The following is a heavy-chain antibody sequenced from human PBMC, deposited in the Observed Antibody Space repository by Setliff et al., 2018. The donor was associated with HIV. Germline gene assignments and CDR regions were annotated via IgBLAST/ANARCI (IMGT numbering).Heavy chain of an antibody. J-gene: IGHJ3*02. D-gene: IGHD5-12*01. Sequence: SETLSLTCTVSGGSISSDSYYWGWIRQPPGKGLEWIASINYSGYTYHNPSLKTRVTISIDTSKSQFSLKPNSITAADTGVYYCARLFQWMSYSFDIWGQGTVVTVSS. CDR2: INYSGYT. CDR3: ARLFQWMSYSFDI. CDR1: GGSISSDSYY. V-gene: IGHV4-39*01.